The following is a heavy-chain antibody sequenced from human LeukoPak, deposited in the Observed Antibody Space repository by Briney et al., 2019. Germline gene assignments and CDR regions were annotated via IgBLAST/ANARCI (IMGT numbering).Heavy chain of an antibody. Sequence: GGSLILSCAASGFTFSSYGMHWVRQAPGKGLEWVAFIRYDGSNKYYADSVKGRFTISRDNSKNTLYLQMNSLRAEDTAVYYCAKDIVVVPAAATVPWGQGTLVTVSS. CDR3: AKDIVVVPAAATVP. CDR1: GFTFSSYG. V-gene: IGHV3-30*02. D-gene: IGHD2-2*01. J-gene: IGHJ5*02. CDR2: IRYDGSNK.